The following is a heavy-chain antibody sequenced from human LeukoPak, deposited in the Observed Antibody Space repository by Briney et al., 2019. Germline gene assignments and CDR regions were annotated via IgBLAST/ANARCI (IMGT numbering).Heavy chain of an antibody. J-gene: IGHJ4*02. D-gene: IGHD3-22*01. Sequence: GGSLRLSCAASGFTVSSNYMSWVRQAPGKGLEWVAVIYSGGSTYYADSVKGRFTTSRDNSKNTLYLQMNSLRAEDTAVYYCARESYYDSSGFYSNLYYFDYWGQGTLVTVSS. V-gene: IGHV3-66*01. CDR3: ARESYYDSSGFYSNLYYFDY. CDR1: GFTVSSNY. CDR2: IYSGGST.